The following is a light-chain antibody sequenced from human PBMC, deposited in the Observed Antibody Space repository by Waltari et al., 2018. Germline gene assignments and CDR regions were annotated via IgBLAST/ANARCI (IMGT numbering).Light chain of an antibody. V-gene: IGKV4-1*01. Sequence: DIVMTQSPDSLAVSLGERATINCKSSQNVLYNSNNKTYLAWYQQKPGQPSKLLIYWASTRESGVPDRFSGSGYGTDFTLTISSLQAEDVAVYYCQQYYSTPYTFGQGTKLEIK. CDR3: QQYYSTPYT. CDR2: WAS. CDR1: QNVLYNSNNKTY. J-gene: IGKJ2*01.